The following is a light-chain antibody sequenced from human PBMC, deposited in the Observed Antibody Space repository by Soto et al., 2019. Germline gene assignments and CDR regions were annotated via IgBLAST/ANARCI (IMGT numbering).Light chain of an antibody. V-gene: IGKV1-5*01. CDR2: DDS. CDR3: QQYGNPPQT. J-gene: IGKJ1*01. CDR1: QSVRSW. Sequence: DIQITQSPSTLSASVGDRVTITCRASQSVRSWLAWYQQKPGRAPKFLIYDDSSRATGIPDRFSGSGSGTDFTLTISRREPEDFGVFYCQQYGNPPQTFGQGTRLEVK.